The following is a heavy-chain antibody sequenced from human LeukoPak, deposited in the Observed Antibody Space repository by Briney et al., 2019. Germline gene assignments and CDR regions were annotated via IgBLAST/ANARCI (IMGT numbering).Heavy chain of an antibody. J-gene: IGHJ3*02. Sequence: GGSLRLSCAASGFTFSNYGMHWVRQAPGKGLEWVAVIWYGGSNKYYADSVKGRFTISRDNSKNTLYLQMNSLRAEDTAVYYCAGDLGGCSGGSCYSGPAFDIWGQGTMVTVSS. CDR2: IWYGGSNK. CDR1: GFTFSNYG. D-gene: IGHD2-15*01. CDR3: AGDLGGCSGGSCYSGPAFDI. V-gene: IGHV3-33*08.